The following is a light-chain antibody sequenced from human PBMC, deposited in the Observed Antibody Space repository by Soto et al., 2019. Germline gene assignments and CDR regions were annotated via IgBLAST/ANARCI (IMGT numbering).Light chain of an antibody. CDR2: DAS. Sequence: DIQLTQAPSTLSASVGDRVSIACLASQSISTWLAWYQQKPGKAPKLLIFDASSLESRVSSRFSGSGSGTEFTLTISSLQPDDFATYYCQQYNTYPWTFGQGTKVDIK. CDR1: QSISTW. CDR3: QQYNTYPWT. J-gene: IGKJ1*01. V-gene: IGKV1-5*01.